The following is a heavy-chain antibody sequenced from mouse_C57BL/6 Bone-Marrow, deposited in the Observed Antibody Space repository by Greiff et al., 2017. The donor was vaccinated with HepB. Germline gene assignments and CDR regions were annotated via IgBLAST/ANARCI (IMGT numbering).Heavy chain of an antibody. D-gene: IGHD1-1*01. Sequence: QVQLKESGAELVRPGTSVKVSCKASGYAFTNYLIEWVKQRPGQGLEWIGVINPGSGGTNYNEKFKGKATLTADKSSSTAYMQLSSLTSEDSAVYFCAREYGSSYGYFDVWGTGTTVTVSS. J-gene: IGHJ1*03. CDR3: AREYGSSYGYFDV. V-gene: IGHV1-54*01. CDR2: INPGSGGT. CDR1: GYAFTNYL.